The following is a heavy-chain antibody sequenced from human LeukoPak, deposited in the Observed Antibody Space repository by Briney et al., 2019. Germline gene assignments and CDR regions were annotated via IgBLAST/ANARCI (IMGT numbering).Heavy chain of an antibody. Sequence: GGSLRLSCAASGFTFSSYGMHWVRQAPGKGLEWVAFIRYDGSNKYYADSVKGRFTISRDNSKNTLYLQMKSLRAEDTAVYYCARGPDYDILADYFDYWGQGTLVTVSS. V-gene: IGHV3-30*02. CDR1: GFTFSSYG. J-gene: IGHJ4*02. CDR2: IRYDGSNK. D-gene: IGHD3-9*01. CDR3: ARGPDYDILADYFDY.